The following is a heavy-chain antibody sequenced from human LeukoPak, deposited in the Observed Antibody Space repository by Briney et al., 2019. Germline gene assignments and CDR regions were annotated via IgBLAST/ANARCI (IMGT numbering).Heavy chain of an antibody. V-gene: IGHV3-48*03. Sequence: GGSLGLSCAASGFTFSTYEMNWVRQAPGKGLEWVSYISTSGSTIYYADSVKGRFTISRDNAKNSLYLQMNSLRAEDTAVYYCGGVSGSSIFDYWGQGTLVTVSS. J-gene: IGHJ4*02. CDR3: GGVSGSSIFDY. CDR1: GFTFSTYE. CDR2: ISTSGSTI. D-gene: IGHD3-16*01.